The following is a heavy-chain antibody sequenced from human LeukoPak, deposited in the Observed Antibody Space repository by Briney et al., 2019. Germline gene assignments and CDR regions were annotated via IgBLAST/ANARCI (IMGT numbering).Heavy chain of an antibody. D-gene: IGHD3-10*01. CDR1: GFTFSSYA. CDR2: IRGSGDST. J-gene: IGHJ3*02. V-gene: IGHV3-23*01. CDR3: AKDYYYGSGSYWGAFDI. Sequence: GGSLRLSCAASGFTFSSYAMTWVRQAPGKGLEWVSAIRGSGDSTYYADSVKGRFTISRDNSKNTLYLQMNSLRAENTAVYYCAKDYYYGSGSYWGAFDIWGQGTMVTVSS.